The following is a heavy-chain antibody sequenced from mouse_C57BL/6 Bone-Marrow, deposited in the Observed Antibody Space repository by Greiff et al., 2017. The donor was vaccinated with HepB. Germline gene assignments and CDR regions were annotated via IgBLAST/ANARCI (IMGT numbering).Heavy chain of an antibody. CDR2: INPSNGGT. D-gene: IGHD2-4*01. J-gene: IGHJ4*01. V-gene: IGHV1-53*01. CDR3: ARMSDYDVGAMDY. CDR1: GYTFTSYW. Sequence: QVQLQQPGTELVKPGASVKLSCKASGYTFTSYWMHWVKPRPGQGLEWIGNINPSNGGTNYNEKFKSKATLTVDKSSSTAYMQLSSLTSEDYAVYYCARMSDYDVGAMDYWGQGTSVTVSS.